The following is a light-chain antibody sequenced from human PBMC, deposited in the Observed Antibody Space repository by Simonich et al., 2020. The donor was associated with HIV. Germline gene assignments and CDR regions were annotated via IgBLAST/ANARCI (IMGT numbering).Light chain of an antibody. Sequence: QSALTQPASVSGSPGQSITISCTGTSSDVGAYNYVSWYQQHPGKAPKLMIYDVTKRPSGVSTRFSGSKSGNTASLTISGLQTEDEADYYCSSYGSPWIFGGGTKLTVL. J-gene: IGLJ3*02. CDR2: DVT. CDR1: SSDVGAYNY. CDR3: SSYGSPWI. V-gene: IGLV2-14*01.